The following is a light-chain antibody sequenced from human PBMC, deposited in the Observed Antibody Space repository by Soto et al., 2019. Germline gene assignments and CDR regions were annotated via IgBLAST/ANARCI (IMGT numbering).Light chain of an antibody. CDR3: QQFGSSPWT. CDR1: QSVSSY. CDR2: DAS. J-gene: IGKJ1*01. V-gene: IGKV3-11*01. Sequence: EIVWTQSPGTLSLSRGERATLSCRASQSVSSYLAWYQQKPGQAPRLLIYDASNRVSGIPARFSGSGSGTDFTLTLRSLEPEDAAVSYCQQFGSSPWTFGQGTKVDI.